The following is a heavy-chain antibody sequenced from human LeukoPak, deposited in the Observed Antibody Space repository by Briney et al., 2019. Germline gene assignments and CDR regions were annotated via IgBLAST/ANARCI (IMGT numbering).Heavy chain of an antibody. CDR1: GGSISSSSYY. D-gene: IGHD4-17*01. CDR2: IYYSGST. Sequence: SETLSLTCTVSGGSISSSSYYWVWIREPPGKGLEWIGSIYYSGSTYYNPSLRSRVTISVDTSKNQFSLKLSSVTAADTAVYYCASTTSDYGVDYWGQGTLVTVSS. V-gene: IGHV4-39*07. CDR3: ASTTSDYGVDY. J-gene: IGHJ4*02.